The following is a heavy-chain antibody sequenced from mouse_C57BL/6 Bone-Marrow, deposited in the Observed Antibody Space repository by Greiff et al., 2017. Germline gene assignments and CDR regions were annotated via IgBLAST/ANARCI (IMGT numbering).Heavy chain of an antibody. CDR1: EYEFPSHD. V-gene: IGHV5-2*01. Sequence: EVHLVESGGGLVQPGESLTLSCESNEYEFPSHDMSWVRKTPEKRLELVAAINSDGGSTYYPDTMERRLIISRDNTKKTLDLQMSSLRSEDTALYYGARGGVKDAMDYWGQGTSVTVSS. J-gene: IGHJ4*01. D-gene: IGHD1-3*01. CDR2: INSDGGST. CDR3: ARGGVKDAMDY.